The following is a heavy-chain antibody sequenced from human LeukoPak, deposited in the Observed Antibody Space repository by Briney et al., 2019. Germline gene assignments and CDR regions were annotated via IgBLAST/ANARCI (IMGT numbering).Heavy chain of an antibody. CDR3: AKGYYYGSGSYSTFDY. V-gene: IGHV3-23*01. CDR2: ISGSGGTT. CDR1: GFTFSSHA. D-gene: IGHD3-10*01. J-gene: IGHJ4*02. Sequence: GGSLRLSCAASGFTFSSHALGWLRQAPGKGLEWVSTISGSGGTTYYADSVKGRFTISRDNSKNTLYVQMNSLRADDTAVYYCAKGYYYGSGSYSTFDYWGQGTLVTVSS.